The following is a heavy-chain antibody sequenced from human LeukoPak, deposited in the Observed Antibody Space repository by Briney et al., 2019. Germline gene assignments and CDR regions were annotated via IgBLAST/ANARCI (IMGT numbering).Heavy chain of an antibody. Sequence: SETLSLTCNFSGDSMRNYYWTWIRQSPGRGLEYIGYFYYSGSTNYNPYLQGRVTILGETSKNQFSLELRSVTAADTAVYYCARRRDDFWSGYFDYWGQGILVTVSS. CDR1: GDSMRNYY. CDR3: ARRRDDFWSGYFDY. V-gene: IGHV4-59*08. CDR2: FYYSGST. J-gene: IGHJ4*02. D-gene: IGHD3-3*01.